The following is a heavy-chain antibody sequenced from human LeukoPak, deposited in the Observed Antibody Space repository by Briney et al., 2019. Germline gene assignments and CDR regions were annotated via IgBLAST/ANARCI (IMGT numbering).Heavy chain of an antibody. V-gene: IGHV3-23*01. Sequence: GGSLRLSCAASGFTFSSYAMSWVRQAPGKGLEWVSAISGSGGNKYYADSVKGRFTISRDNSKNTLYLQMNSLRDEATDVYYRIYYEITDYYDSSGYSYWGQGTLVTVSS. J-gene: IGHJ4*02. CDR2: ISGSGGNK. CDR3: IYYEITDYYDSSGYSY. CDR1: GFTFSSYA. D-gene: IGHD3-22*01.